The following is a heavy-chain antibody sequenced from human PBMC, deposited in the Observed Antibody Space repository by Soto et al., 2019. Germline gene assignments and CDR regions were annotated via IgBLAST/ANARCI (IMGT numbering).Heavy chain of an antibody. Sequence: QVHLQESGPGLVKPSGTLSLTCAVSGGSISSSNWWSWVRQPPGRGLEWIGEIYHSGSTNYNPSLKGRVTISLDKSKHHFALKLSSVTAADTAVYYCARGLPAANVDYYGMDVWGQGTTVTVSS. CDR2: IYHSGST. CDR1: GGSISSSNW. D-gene: IGHD2-2*01. J-gene: IGHJ6*02. CDR3: ARGLPAANVDYYGMDV. V-gene: IGHV4-4*02.